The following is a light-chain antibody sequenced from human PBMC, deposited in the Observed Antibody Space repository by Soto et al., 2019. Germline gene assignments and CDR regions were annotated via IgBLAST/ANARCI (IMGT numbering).Light chain of an antibody. CDR3: EYYGTSIT. J-gene: IGKJ4*01. CDR2: GTS. V-gene: IGKV3-20*01. CDR1: QSIDNNH. Sequence: EIVLTQSPGTLSLSPGERVTLSCRASQSIDNNHLAWYQQKPGQAPRLLIHGTSNRATGIPDRFSGSGSGTDFTLTFSRLEPEDFAVYYCEYYGTSITLGGGTKVDIK.